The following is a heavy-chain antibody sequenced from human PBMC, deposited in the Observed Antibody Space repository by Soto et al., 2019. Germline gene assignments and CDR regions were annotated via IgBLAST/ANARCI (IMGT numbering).Heavy chain of an antibody. D-gene: IGHD2-21*01. CDR3: ARNSPSWYFAL. V-gene: IGHV4-59*08. CDR1: GGSISSYY. Sequence: QVQLQESGPGLVKPSETLSLTCTVSGGSISSYYWSWIRQPPGKGLEWIGYIYYSGSTNYNPSLKSRVTISVDTSKNQFSLKLSSVTAADTAVYYCARNSPSWYFALWGRGTLVTVSS. CDR2: IYYSGST. J-gene: IGHJ2*01.